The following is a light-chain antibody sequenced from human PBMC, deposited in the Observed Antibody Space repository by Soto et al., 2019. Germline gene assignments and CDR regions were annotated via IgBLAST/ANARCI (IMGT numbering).Light chain of an antibody. CDR2: TNN. J-gene: IGLJ3*02. CDR1: SSNIGRNI. Sequence: QSVLTQPPSASGTPGQRVTISCSGSSSNIGRNIVNWYQHLPGTAPKLLISTNNQRPSGVPDRFSDSRSGTSASLAISGLQSEDEADYYCASWDGSLQTGVFGGGTKLTVL. V-gene: IGLV1-44*01. CDR3: ASWDGSLQTGV.